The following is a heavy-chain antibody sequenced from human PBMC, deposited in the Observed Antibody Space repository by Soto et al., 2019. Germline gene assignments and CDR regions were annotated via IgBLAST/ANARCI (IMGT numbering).Heavy chain of an antibody. D-gene: IGHD6-19*01. Sequence: QVQLVQSGAEVKKPGSSVKVSCKASGGTFSSYAINWVRQAPGQGLEWMGGIIPIFGTADYAQKFQGRVTISADESTSTAYMELSSLRSEDTAVYYCARAVAGGVYYYYGMDVWGQGTTVTVSS. J-gene: IGHJ6*02. V-gene: IGHV1-69*12. CDR1: GGTFSSYA. CDR2: IIPIFGTA. CDR3: ARAVAGGVYYYYGMDV.